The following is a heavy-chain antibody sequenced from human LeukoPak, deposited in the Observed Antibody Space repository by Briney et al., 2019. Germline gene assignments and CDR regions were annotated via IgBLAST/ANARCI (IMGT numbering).Heavy chain of an antibody. J-gene: IGHJ6*04. Sequence: SETLSLTCTVSGASISSYYWSWIRQPPGKGLEWIGYIYGSGSTNYNPSLKSRLTISVDTSNNQFSLKLSSVTAADTAVYYCARGSVTTYYFYGMDVWGKGTTVTVSS. CDR3: ARGSVTTYYFYGMDV. CDR2: IYGSGST. V-gene: IGHV4-59*01. CDR1: GASISSYY. D-gene: IGHD4-17*01.